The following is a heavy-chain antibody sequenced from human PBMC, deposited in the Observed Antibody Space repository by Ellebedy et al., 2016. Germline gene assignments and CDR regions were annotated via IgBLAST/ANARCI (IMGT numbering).Heavy chain of an antibody. D-gene: IGHD6-19*01. J-gene: IGHJ4*02. CDR1: GFTFSNSP. V-gene: IGHV3-30-3*01. CDR3: ARARGSGQFDY. Sequence: GESLKISXAASGFTFSNSPMHWVRQAPGKGLEWVAVISYDGNNKYYADSVKGRFTISRDTSNNTLYLQMNSLRAEDTAIYYCARARGSGQFDYWGQGTLVTVSS. CDR2: ISYDGNNK.